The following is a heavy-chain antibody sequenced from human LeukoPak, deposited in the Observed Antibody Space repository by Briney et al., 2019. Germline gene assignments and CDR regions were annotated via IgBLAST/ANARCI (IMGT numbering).Heavy chain of an antibody. J-gene: IGHJ4*02. D-gene: IGHD3-3*01. CDR1: GYTFTGYY. V-gene: IGHV1-2*02. CDR2: INPNSGGT. Sequence: ASVKVSCKASGYTFTGYYMHWVRQAPGQGLEWMGWINPNSGGTNYAQKFQGRVTMTRGTSISTAYMELSRLRSDDTAVYYCARDTRRLKDYDFWSGPVYYFDYWGQGTLVTVSS. CDR3: ARDTRRLKDYDFWSGPVYYFDY.